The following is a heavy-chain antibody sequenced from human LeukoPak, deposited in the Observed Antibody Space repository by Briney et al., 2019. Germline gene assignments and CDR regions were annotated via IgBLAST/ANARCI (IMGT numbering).Heavy chain of an antibody. J-gene: IGHJ3*02. CDR2: VSQNGGA. CDR1: GGSFSGYH. Sequence: PSETLSLTCAVSGGSFSGYHWTWIRQTPGKGLEWIGEVSQNGGASYNPSLKSRVTISVETSKNLSSLKLNSVTAADTAMYYCAGSYGGNAVGPFDIWGQGTTVIVSS. CDR3: AGSYGGNAVGPFDI. D-gene: IGHD4-23*01. V-gene: IGHV4-34*01.